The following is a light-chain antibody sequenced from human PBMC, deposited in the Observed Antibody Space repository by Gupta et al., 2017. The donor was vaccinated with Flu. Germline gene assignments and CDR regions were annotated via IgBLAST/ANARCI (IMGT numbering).Light chain of an antibody. CDR2: DDD. J-gene: IGLJ3*02. V-gene: IGLV3-21*02. CDR1: NIGSKT. CDR3: QVCDTTNDHWV. Sequence: GVTATILCGGNNIGSKTVNWYQQKAGQAPMVVVYDDDDRPSGIPERFSGSNSGNTATLTISRVEAGDEADYYCQVCDTTNDHWVFGGGTKLTVL.